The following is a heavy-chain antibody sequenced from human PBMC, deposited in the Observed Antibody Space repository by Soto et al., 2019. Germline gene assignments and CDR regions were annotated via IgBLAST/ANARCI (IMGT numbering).Heavy chain of an antibody. D-gene: IGHD2-21*02. CDR1: GFAFRSYN. J-gene: IGHJ4*02. Sequence: EVQLVESGGGLVKPGGSLTLSCAASGFAFRSYNMNWVRQAPGKGLEWVASISSGSSNIYYADSVKGLFTISRDNAKNSLYLQLAGLRAENSAVYYCASATVVTATFYFWGQGTLVTVSS. CDR3: ASATVVTATFYF. V-gene: IGHV3-21*01. CDR2: ISSGSSNI.